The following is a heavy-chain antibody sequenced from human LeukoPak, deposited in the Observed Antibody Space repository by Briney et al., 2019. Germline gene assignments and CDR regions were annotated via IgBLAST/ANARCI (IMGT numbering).Heavy chain of an antibody. CDR1: GYSFTSYW. D-gene: IGHD3-10*01. CDR2: IYPGDSDT. J-gene: IGHJ4*02. V-gene: IGHV5-51*01. CDR3: ARGHYGSGSSTYPDY. Sequence: GESLKISCKGSGYSFTSYWIGWVRQMPGKGREWMGIIYPGDSDTRYSPSFQGQVTISADKSISTACLQWSSLKASDTAMYYCARGHYGSGSSTYPDYWGQGTLVTVSS.